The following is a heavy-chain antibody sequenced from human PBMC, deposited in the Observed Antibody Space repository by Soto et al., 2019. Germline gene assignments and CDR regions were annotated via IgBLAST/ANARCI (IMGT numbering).Heavy chain of an antibody. CDR1: GYTFSDHY. D-gene: IGHD6-19*01. J-gene: IGHJ4*02. V-gene: IGHV1-2*02. Sequence: QVQLVQSGAEVQKPGASVEVSCKTSGYTFSDHYTHWVRQAPGQGLEWMGWINPNSGGTGYAEKFQGRVTMTRDTSIRTAYMELNRLNSDDTAVYYCVRGGPVAGPTSSEAYHPFDFWGQGTLVTVSS. CDR2: INPNSGGT. CDR3: VRGGPVAGPTSSEAYHPFDF.